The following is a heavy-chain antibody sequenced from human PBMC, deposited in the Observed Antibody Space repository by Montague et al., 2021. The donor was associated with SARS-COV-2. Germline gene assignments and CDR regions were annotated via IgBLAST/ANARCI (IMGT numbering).Heavy chain of an antibody. CDR3: ARMYVPAHGTSAASYSDY. D-gene: IGHD6-13*01. CDR1: GGSISSDDSY. V-gene: IGHV4-31*03. CDR2: ISYSGRT. J-gene: IGHJ4*02. Sequence: TLSLICIVSGGSISSDDSYWTKIRQHPGKGLEWIGYISYSGRTSYNVSLKSRLTISADTSDNQFSLKLTSMTAADTAVYYCARMYVPAHGTSAASYSDYWGRGTLVTVSS.